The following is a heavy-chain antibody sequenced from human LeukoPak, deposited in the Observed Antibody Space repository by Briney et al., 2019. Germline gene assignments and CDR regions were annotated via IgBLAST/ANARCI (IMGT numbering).Heavy chain of an antibody. CDR3: ARTYITVVRGVTLNWFDP. V-gene: IGHV4-61*02. D-gene: IGHD3-10*01. Sequence: PSQTLSLTCTVSGGSISSGSYYWSWIRQPAGKGLEWIGRIYTSGFTNYNPSLKSRVTISVDTSKNQFSLKLSSVTAADTAVYYCARTYITVVRGVTLNWFDPWGQGTLVTVSS. CDR1: GGSISSGSYY. CDR2: IYTSGFT. J-gene: IGHJ5*02.